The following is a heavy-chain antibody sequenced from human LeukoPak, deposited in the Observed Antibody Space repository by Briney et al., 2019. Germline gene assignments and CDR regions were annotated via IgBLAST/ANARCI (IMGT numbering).Heavy chain of an antibody. D-gene: IGHD6-19*01. V-gene: IGHV3-7*01. CDR1: GLTFSSYW. Sequence: GGSLRLSCAASGLTFSSYWMSWVRQAPGKGLEWVANIKQDGSEKYYVDSVKGRFTISRDNAKNSLYLQMNSLRAEDTAVYYCARVAEYSSGWYSNDYWGQGTLVTVSS. CDR2: IKQDGSEK. J-gene: IGHJ4*02. CDR3: ARVAEYSSGWYSNDY.